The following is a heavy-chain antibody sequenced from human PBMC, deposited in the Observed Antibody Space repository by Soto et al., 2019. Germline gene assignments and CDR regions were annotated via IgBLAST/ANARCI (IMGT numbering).Heavy chain of an antibody. J-gene: IGHJ3*02. V-gene: IGHV3-9*01. CDR1: GFTFDDYA. CDR2: ISWNSGSI. CDR3: AKDNELRHFDWSHAFDI. Sequence: GGSLRLSCAASGFTFDDYAMHWVRQAPGKGLEWVSGISWNSGSIGYADSVKGRFTISRDNAKNSLYLQMNSLRAEDTALYYCAKDNELRHFDWSHAFDIWGQGTMVTVSS. D-gene: IGHD3-9*01.